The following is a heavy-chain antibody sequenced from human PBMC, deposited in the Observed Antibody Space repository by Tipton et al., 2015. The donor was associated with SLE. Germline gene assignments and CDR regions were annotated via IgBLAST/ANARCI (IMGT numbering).Heavy chain of an antibody. D-gene: IGHD5-12*01. CDR3: ARVDRGPRYFDL. J-gene: IGHJ2*01. CDR2: ISCRVIT. CDR1: GGSISGYY. Sequence: LRLSCTVSGGSISGYYWRWIRQPSGKGLGWLGHISCRVITNYNPSLKSRVTISLDTSKNQLSLRLSSVTAADTAVYYCARVDRGPRYFDLWGRGTLVTGSS. V-gene: IGHV4-59*08.